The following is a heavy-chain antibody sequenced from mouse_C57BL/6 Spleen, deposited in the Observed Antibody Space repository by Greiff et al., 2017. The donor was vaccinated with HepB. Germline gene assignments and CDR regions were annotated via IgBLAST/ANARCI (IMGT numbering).Heavy chain of an antibody. CDR1: GFTFSDYG. V-gene: IGHV5-17*01. CDR2: ISSGSSTI. J-gene: IGHJ3*01. Sequence: EVKLMESGGGLVKPGGSLKLSCAASGFTFSDYGMHWVRQAPEKGLEWVAYISSGSSTIYYADTVKGRFTITRDNATNTLFLQMTSLRSEDTDMYYYERGDYDYDWFDYWGQGTLVTVSA. D-gene: IGHD2-4*01. CDR3: ERGDYDYDWFDY.